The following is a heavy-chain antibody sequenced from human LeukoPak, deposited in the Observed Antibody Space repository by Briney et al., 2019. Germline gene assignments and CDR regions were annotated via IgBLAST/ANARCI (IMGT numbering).Heavy chain of an antibody. CDR3: VTDGASDI. CDR2: ISNSGFYI. Sequence: GGSLRLSCAASGFTLSSYTTNWVRLAPGKGLEWVSSISNSGFYIYYAGSVKGRFVVSRDNANNSLYLQMNSLRDEDTAVYYCVTDGASDIWGQGTMVTVSS. V-gene: IGHV3-21*01. CDR1: GFTLSSYT. J-gene: IGHJ3*02.